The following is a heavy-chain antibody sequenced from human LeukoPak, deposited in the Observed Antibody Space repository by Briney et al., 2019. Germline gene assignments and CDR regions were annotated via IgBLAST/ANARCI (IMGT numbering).Heavy chain of an antibody. CDR2: INSDGSTI. V-gene: IGHV3-74*01. Sequence: GGSLTLSCAVSGVTFSNDWMHWVRQAPGKGLVLVSRINSDGSTISYADSVQGRFTIARDNAKNTLYLQMNSLRAEDTAVYYCAGGLSTAAGGWGQGTLVAVSS. D-gene: IGHD6-13*01. CDR3: AGGLSTAAGG. CDR1: GVTFSNDW. J-gene: IGHJ4*02.